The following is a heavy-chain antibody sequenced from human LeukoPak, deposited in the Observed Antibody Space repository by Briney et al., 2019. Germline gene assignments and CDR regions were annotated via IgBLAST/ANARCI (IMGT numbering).Heavy chain of an antibody. D-gene: IGHD3-10*01. J-gene: IGHJ6*02. CDR1: GYTFTGYY. Sequence: GASVKVSCKASGYTFTGYYMHWVRQAPGQGLEWMGWINPNSGGTNYAQKFQGRVTMTRDTSISTAYMELSRLRSDDTAVYYCARGGVIANYYYGRDVGGQETTVTLPS. CDR2: INPNSGGT. CDR3: ARGGVIANYYYGRDV. V-gene: IGHV1-2*02.